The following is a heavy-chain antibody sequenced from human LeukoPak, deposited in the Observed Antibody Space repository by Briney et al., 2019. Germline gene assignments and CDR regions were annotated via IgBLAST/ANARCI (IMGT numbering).Heavy chain of an antibody. CDR3: ARDSDCSSTSCQGAFDI. CDR2: INWNGGST. CDR1: GFTFDDYG. J-gene: IGHJ3*02. D-gene: IGHD2-2*01. Sequence: GGSPRLSCAASGFTFDDYGMSWVRQAPGKGLEWVSGINWNGGSTGYADSVKGRFTISRDNAKNSLYLQMNSLRAEDTALYYCARDSDCSSTSCQGAFDIWGQGTMVTVSS. V-gene: IGHV3-20*04.